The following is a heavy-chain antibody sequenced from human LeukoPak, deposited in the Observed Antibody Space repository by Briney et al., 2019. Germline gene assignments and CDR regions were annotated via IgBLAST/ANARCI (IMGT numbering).Heavy chain of an antibody. CDR3: AKVVAATPGDY. CDR2: ISGSGGST. Sequence: GGSLRLSCAASGFTFSSYSMNWVRQAPGKGLEWVSAISGSGGSTYYADSVKGRFTISRDNSKNTLYLQMNSLRAEDTAVYYCAKVVAATPGDYWGQGTLVTVSS. D-gene: IGHD2-15*01. V-gene: IGHV3-23*01. CDR1: GFTFSSYS. J-gene: IGHJ4*02.